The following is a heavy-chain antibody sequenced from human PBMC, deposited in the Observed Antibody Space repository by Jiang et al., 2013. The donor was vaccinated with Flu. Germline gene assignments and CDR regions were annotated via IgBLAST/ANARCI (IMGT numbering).Heavy chain of an antibody. CDR2: IRSKANSYAT. CDR3: TRDYYDSSGYDY. Sequence: VQLLESGGGLVQPGGSLKLSCAASGFTFSGSAMHWVRQASGKGLEWVGRIRSKANSYATAYAASVKGRFTISRDDSKNTAYLQMNSLKTEDTAVYYCTRDYYDSSGYDYWGQGTLVTVSS. D-gene: IGHD3-22*01. V-gene: IGHV3-73*01. CDR1: GFTFSGSA. J-gene: IGHJ4*02.